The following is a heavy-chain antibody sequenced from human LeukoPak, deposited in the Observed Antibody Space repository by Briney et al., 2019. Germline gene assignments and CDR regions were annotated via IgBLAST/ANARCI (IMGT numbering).Heavy chain of an antibody. D-gene: IGHD3-10*01. CDR3: AGMIRGVPLDWFDP. V-gene: IGHV4-61*05. CDR1: GGSISSSRYY. Sequence: TSETLSLTCTVSGGSISSSRYYWSWIRQPPGKGLEWIGYIYYSGSTSYNPSLKSRVTISVDTLRNQFSLKLRSVTAADTAVYYCAGMIRGVPLDWFDPWGQGTLVTVSS. CDR2: IYYSGST. J-gene: IGHJ5*02.